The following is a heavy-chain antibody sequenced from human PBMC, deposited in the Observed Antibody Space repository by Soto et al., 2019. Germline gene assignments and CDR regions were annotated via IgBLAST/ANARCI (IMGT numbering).Heavy chain of an antibody. CDR2: MNPDSANT. CDR3: ARALRNHLLSDF. V-gene: IGHV1-8*01. Sequence: QVQLVQSGAEVKQPGASVKVSCKTSGYTFSDYDNTWVRQATGQGLEWMGWMNPDSANTGYAQKFQGRVTMTRDTSIDTAYMELNSLTSEDTAVYYCARALRNHLLSDFWGQGTQVTVSS. J-gene: IGHJ4*02. CDR1: GYTFSDYD. D-gene: IGHD4-17*01.